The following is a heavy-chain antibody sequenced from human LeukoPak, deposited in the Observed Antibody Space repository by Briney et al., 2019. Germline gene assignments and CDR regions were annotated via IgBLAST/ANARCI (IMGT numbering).Heavy chain of an antibody. Sequence: PGGSLRLSCAASGFTFNNYAMSWVRQAPGKGLEWVSAISGSGGSTYYADSVKGRFTISRDNSKNTLYLQMNSLRAEDTAVYYCAKSIVATIEGYYFDYWGQGTLVTVSS. CDR1: GFTFNNYA. J-gene: IGHJ4*02. V-gene: IGHV3-23*01. CDR2: ISGSGGST. CDR3: AKSIVATIEGYYFDY. D-gene: IGHD5-12*01.